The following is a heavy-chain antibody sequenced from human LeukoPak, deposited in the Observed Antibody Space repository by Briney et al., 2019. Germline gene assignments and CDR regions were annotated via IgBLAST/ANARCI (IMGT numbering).Heavy chain of an antibody. CDR1: GGTFSSYA. Sequence: SVKVSCKASGGTFSSYAISWVRQAPGQGLEWMGGIIPIFGTANYAQKFQGRVTITADESTSTAYMELSSLRSEDTAVYYCARYYYDSNGELNRFDPWGQGTLVTVSS. V-gene: IGHV1-69*13. J-gene: IGHJ5*02. CDR2: IIPIFGTA. D-gene: IGHD3-22*01. CDR3: ARYYYDSNGELNRFDP.